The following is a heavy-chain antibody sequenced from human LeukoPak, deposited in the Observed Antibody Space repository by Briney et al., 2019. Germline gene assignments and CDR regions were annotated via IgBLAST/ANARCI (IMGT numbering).Heavy chain of an antibody. D-gene: IGHD6-6*01. CDR2: INHSGST. Sequence: SETLSLTCAVYGGSFSGYYWSWIRQPPGKGLEWIGEINHSGSTNYNPSLKSRVTISVDTSKNQFSLKLSSVTAADTAVYYCARGAARPSWFDPWGQGTLVTVSS. CDR3: ARGAARPSWFDP. J-gene: IGHJ5*02. V-gene: IGHV4-34*01. CDR1: GGSFSGYY.